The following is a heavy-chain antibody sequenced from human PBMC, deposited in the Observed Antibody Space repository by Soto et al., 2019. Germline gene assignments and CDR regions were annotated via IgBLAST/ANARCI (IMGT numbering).Heavy chain of an antibody. CDR2: IIPLFGKA. CDR1: GGSFSTLG. J-gene: IGHJ4*02. CDR3: ATAHNSGWYFFDY. V-gene: IGHV1-69*06. Sequence: GASVKVSCKASGGSFSTLGINWVRQAPGQGLEWMGGIIPLFGKARYAETSQGRVTITADTSTGTVYMEVSSLRSDDTAVFYCATAHNSGWYFFDYWGPGTLVTVSS. D-gene: IGHD6-19*01.